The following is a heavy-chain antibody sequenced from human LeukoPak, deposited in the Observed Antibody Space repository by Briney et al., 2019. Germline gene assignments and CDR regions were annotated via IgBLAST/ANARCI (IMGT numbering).Heavy chain of an antibody. D-gene: IGHD1-26*01. J-gene: IGHJ4*02. CDR2: IYTSGST. V-gene: IGHV4-4*07. CDR1: GGSISSYY. Sequence: SETLSLTCTVSGGSISSYYWSWIRQPAGKGLEWMGRIYTSGSTNYNDSLKSRVSMSVDTSKNQFSLKLSSVTAADTAVFYCARENSGSYREFDYWGQGTLVTVSS. CDR3: ARENSGSYREFDY.